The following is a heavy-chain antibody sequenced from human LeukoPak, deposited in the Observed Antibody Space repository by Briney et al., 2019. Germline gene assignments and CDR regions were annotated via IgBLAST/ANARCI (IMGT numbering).Heavy chain of an antibody. Sequence: GASVKVSCKASGYTFTVYYIHWVRQAPGQGLEWMGRIIPGSGGTNYAQKFQGRVNMTRDTSINTAYMELSRLTSDDTAVYYCARENYGVPWGQGTLVTVSS. CDR1: GYTFTVYY. CDR3: ARENYGVP. CDR2: IIPGSGGT. J-gene: IGHJ5*02. V-gene: IGHV1-2*06. D-gene: IGHD4-17*01.